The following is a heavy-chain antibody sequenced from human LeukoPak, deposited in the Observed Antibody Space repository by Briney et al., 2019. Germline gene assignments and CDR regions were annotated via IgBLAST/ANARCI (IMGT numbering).Heavy chain of an antibody. V-gene: IGHV3-7*01. CDR1: GFTFSNYW. D-gene: IGHD5-18*01. CDR3: ARDGSRGYSYGYSDS. CDR2: TKKDGSEK. J-gene: IGHJ4*02. Sequence: GGSLRLSCAASGFTFSNYWMNWVRQTPGKGLEWVAITKKDGSEKYYVDSVKGRFTISRDNAKNSLYLQMNSLRAEDTAVYYCARDGSRGYSYGYSDSWGQGTLVTVSS.